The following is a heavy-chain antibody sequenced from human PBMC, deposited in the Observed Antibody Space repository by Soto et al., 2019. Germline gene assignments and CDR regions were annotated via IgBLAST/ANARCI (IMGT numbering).Heavy chain of an antibody. V-gene: IGHV3-23*01. Sequence: EVQLLESGGGLVQPGGSLRLSCAASGFTFSSYAMSWVRQAPGKGLEWVSAISGSGGSTYYADSVKGRFTISRDNAKNTLYLQMNSLRAEDTAVYYCAKYSDYGYYSNWFDPWGQGTLVTVSS. CDR1: GFTFSSYA. D-gene: IGHD4-17*01. J-gene: IGHJ5*02. CDR2: ISGSGGST. CDR3: AKYSDYGYYSNWFDP.